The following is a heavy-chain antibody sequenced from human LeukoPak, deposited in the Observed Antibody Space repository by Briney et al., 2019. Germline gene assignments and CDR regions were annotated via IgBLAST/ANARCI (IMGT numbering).Heavy chain of an antibody. J-gene: IGHJ4*02. CDR2: YASGTT. CDR3: ATGDHSFDN. Sequence: SETLSLTCSVSGGSLTIYYWNWIRQPAGKGLEWIGRYASGTTAHNPSLKSQFTMSIDTSKNQISMKLTSVTAADTAVYYCATGDHSFDNWGQGILVTVTP. D-gene: IGHD7-27*01. V-gene: IGHV4-4*07. CDR1: GGSLTIYY.